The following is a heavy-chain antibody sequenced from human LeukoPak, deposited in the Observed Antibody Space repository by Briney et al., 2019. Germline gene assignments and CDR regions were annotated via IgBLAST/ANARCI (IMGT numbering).Heavy chain of an antibody. CDR1: GFTFSIYV. J-gene: IGHJ4*02. CDR3: AKGHMYGWFIARVFDY. Sequence: GGSRRLSCAASGFTFSIYVMTWVRQAPGKGLEWVSAISGSGGTTYYADSVKGRFTVSRDNSKSTLYLQMNSLRAEDTAVYYCAKGHMYGWFIARVFDYWGLGALVTVSS. CDR2: ISGSGGTT. V-gene: IGHV3-23*01. D-gene: IGHD6-19*01.